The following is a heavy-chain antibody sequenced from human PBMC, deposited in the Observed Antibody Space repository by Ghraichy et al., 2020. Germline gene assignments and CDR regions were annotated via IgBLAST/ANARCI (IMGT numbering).Heavy chain of an antibody. Sequence: GSLNIFCAASGFTFSGYWMHWVRQAPGKGLVWVSGINSDGSSTNYADSVKGRFTISRDNAKSTLDLQMNSLRAEDTAVYYCIKGTIRGQGTLVTVSS. CDR1: GFTFSGYW. D-gene: IGHD3-9*01. J-gene: IGHJ4*02. CDR3: IKGTI. CDR2: INSDGSST. V-gene: IGHV3-74*01.